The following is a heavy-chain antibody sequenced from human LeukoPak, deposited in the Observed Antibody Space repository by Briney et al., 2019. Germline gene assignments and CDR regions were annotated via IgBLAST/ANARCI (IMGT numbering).Heavy chain of an antibody. V-gene: IGHV1-2*02. Sequence: ASVKVSCKASGYTFTGYYMHWVRQAPGQGLEWMGWINPNSGGTNYAQKFQGRVTMTRDTSISTAYMELSRLRSDDTAVYYCARDPNQGRAVAGIFDYWGQGTLVTVSS. CDR3: ARDPNQGRAVAGIFDY. CDR2: INPNSGGT. D-gene: IGHD6-19*01. J-gene: IGHJ4*02. CDR1: GYTFTGYY.